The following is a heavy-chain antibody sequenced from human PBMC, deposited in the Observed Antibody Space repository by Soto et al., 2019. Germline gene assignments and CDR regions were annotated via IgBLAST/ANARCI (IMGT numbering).Heavy chain of an antibody. Sequence: SETLSLTCTVSGGSITTYYWTWIRQPPGKGLEWIGYIYYSGSTYYKPSLKSRVTISADTSKNQFSLKLTSVTAADTAVYYCAREKKDGHESSGYYLHPDDFDIWGQGTMVTVSS. CDR1: GGSITTYY. CDR2: IYYSGST. J-gene: IGHJ3*02. CDR3: AREKKDGHESSGYYLHPDDFDI. V-gene: IGHV4-59*01. D-gene: IGHD3-22*01.